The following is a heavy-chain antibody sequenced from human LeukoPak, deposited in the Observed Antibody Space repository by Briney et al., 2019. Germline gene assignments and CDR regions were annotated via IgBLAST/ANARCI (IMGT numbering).Heavy chain of an antibody. D-gene: IGHD3-9*01. V-gene: IGHV1-8*01. J-gene: IGHJ4*02. Sequence: ASVKVSCKASGYTFTSYDINWVRQATGQGLEWTGWMNPNSGNTGYAQKFQGRVTMTRNTSISTAYMELSSLRSEDTAVYYCARVDFDWLSRSYYFDYWGQGTLVTVSS. CDR3: ARVDFDWLSRSYYFDY. CDR1: GYTFTSYD. CDR2: MNPNSGNT.